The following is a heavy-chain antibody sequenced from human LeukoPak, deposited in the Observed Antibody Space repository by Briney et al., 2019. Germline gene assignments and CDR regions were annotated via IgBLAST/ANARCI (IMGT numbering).Heavy chain of an antibody. CDR3: ARGGYSYGTYYYYDSSGRQGNWFDP. Sequence: PSETLSLTCAVYGGSFSGYYWSWIRQPPGKGLEWIGEINHSGSTNYNPSLKSRVTISVDTSKNQSSLKLSSVTAADTAVYYCARGGYSYGTYYYYDSSGRQGNWFDPWGQGTLVTVSS. J-gene: IGHJ5*02. D-gene: IGHD3-22*01. V-gene: IGHV4-34*01. CDR2: INHSGST. CDR1: GGSFSGYY.